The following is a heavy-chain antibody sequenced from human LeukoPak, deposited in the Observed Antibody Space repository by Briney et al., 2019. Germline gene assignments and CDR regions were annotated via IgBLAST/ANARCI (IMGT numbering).Heavy chain of an antibody. CDR1: GFTFSSYA. V-gene: IGHV3-23*01. CDR2: ISASGGST. Sequence: PGGSLRLSCAASGFTFSSYAMSWVRQAPGKGLEWVSGISASGGSTYYGDSVKGRFTISRDNSKNMLYLQMNSLRAEDTAVYYCAKRDFDDYFDYWGQGTLVTVSS. J-gene: IGHJ4*02. CDR3: AKRDFDDYFDY. D-gene: IGHD3-9*01.